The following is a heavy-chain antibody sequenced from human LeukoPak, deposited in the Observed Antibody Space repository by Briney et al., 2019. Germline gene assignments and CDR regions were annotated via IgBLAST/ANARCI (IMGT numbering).Heavy chain of an antibody. V-gene: IGHV3-9*01. J-gene: IGHJ4*02. Sequence: PGRSLRLSCAASGFTFDDYAMHWVRQAPEKGLEWVSGISWNSGSIGYADSVKGRFTISRDNAKNSLYLQMNSLRAEDTALYYCAKDMEWVPREGYFDYWGQGTLVTVSS. CDR1: GFTFDDYA. CDR2: ISWNSGSI. D-gene: IGHD3-3*01. CDR3: AKDMEWVPREGYFDY.